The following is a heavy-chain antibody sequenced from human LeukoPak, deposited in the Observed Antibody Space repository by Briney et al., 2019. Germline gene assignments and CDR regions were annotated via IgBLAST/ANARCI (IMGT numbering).Heavy chain of an antibody. V-gene: IGHV4-4*07. J-gene: IGHJ4*02. CDR3: ARELTGYSYGYTNYSDH. CDR1: GVSISSYY. Sequence: SETLSLTCTVSGVSISSYYWSWIRQPAGKGLEWIGRIYSSGSTNYNPSLKSRVTMSVDTSKNQFSLKLSSVTAADTAVYYCARELTGYSYGYTNYSDHWGQGTLVTVSS. D-gene: IGHD5-18*01. CDR2: IYSSGST.